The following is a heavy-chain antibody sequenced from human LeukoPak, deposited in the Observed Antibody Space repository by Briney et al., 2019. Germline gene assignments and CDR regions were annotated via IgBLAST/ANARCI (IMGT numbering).Heavy chain of an antibody. J-gene: IGHJ3*02. CDR2: IKQDGSEK. CDR1: GFTFSNAW. CDR3: ARHRKYYDILTGYFNGDAFDI. D-gene: IGHD3-9*01. Sequence: GGSLRLSCAASGFTFSNAWMSWVRQAPGKGLEWVANIKQDGSEKYYVDSVKGRFTISRDNAKNSLFLQMNSLRAEDTAVYYCARHRKYYDILTGYFNGDAFDIWGQGSMVTVSS. V-gene: IGHV3-7*01.